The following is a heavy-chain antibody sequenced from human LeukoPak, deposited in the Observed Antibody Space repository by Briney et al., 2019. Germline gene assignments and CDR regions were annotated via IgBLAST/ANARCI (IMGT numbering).Heavy chain of an antibody. J-gene: IGHJ3*02. D-gene: IGHD3-3*01. CDR3: AKDFHDFWSRQYAFDI. CDR2: IIGIGGST. Sequence: GGCLSLSCAASAFTFSSYAMSSVRQAPRKGLECVSAIIGIGGSTYYADSVKRRFTISRNNYKNTLYLQMNSLSAWQTAVYYYAKDFHDFWSRQYAFDIWEQVTMVTVSS. CDR1: AFTFSSYA. V-gene: IGHV3-23*01.